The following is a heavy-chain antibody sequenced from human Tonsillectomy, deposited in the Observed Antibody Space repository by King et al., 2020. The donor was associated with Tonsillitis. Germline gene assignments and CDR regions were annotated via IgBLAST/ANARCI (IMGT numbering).Heavy chain of an antibody. Sequence: VQLVESGGGVVQPGRSLRLSCAASGFTFSNYGMHWVRQAPGKGLEWVAVISYEGSKKYYADSVKGRFTISRDNSKNTLNLEMYSLRAEDTAVYYCAKLDSSGWYDDLHYAVDVWGQGTTVTVSS. CDR1: GFTFSNYG. D-gene: IGHD6-19*01. CDR3: AKLDSSGWYDDLHYAVDV. J-gene: IGHJ6*02. CDR2: ISYEGSKK. V-gene: IGHV3-30*18.